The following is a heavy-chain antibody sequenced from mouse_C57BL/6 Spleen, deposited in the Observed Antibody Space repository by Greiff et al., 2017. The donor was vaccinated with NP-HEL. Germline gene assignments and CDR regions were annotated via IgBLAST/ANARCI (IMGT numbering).Heavy chain of an antibody. CDR2: INPNYGTT. CDR3: ARNDGSSYGYAMDY. D-gene: IGHD1-1*01. V-gene: IGHV1-39*01. Sequence: VQLQQSGPELVKPGASVKISCKASGYSFTDYNMNWVKQSNGKSLEWIGVINPNYGTTSYNQKFKGKATLTVDQSSSTAYMQLNSLTSEDSAVYCGARNDGSSYGYAMDYWGQGTSVTVSS. J-gene: IGHJ4*01. CDR1: GYSFTDYN.